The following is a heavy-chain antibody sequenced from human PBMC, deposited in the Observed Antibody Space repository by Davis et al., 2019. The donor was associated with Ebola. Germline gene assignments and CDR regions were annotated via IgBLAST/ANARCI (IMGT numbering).Heavy chain of an antibody. CDR1: GYTFTDYY. CDR3: ARELNGGEFNY. V-gene: IGHV1-2*02. D-gene: IGHD3-16*01. Sequence: ASVKVSCKASGYTFTDYYIHWVRQAPGQGLEWMGWINPKSGGGNYVPKFRGRVTMTPDTSVSTAYMDLSSLRSDDTAVFDCARELNGGEFNYWGQGTLVTVSS. J-gene: IGHJ4*02. CDR2: INPKSGGG.